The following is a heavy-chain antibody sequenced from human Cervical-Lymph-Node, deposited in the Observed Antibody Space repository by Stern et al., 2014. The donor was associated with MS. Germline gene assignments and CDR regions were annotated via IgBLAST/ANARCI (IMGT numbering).Heavy chain of an antibody. CDR2: IFPGGSDI. CDR1: GYTFTSYW. J-gene: IGHJ4*02. CDR3: ARQRYFDY. Sequence: EVQLVQSGPEVKRPGESLKISCQASGYTFTSYWIGWARQMPGKGLEGIRIIFPGGSDIRYSPSFQGQFPISADKSSSTAYLQWNNLKASDTAIYYCARQRYFDYWGQGTLVTVSS. V-gene: IGHV5-51*01.